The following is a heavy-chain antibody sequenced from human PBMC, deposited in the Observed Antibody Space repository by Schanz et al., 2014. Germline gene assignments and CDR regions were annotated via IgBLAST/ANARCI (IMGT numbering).Heavy chain of an antibody. J-gene: IGHJ6*02. Sequence: VQLVESGGGLVQPGGSLRLSCAASGFTFSDYYMTWIRQAPGKGLEWVSYISNSGSTIYYADSVKGRFTISRDNAKNSLYLQMNSLRAEDTAIYYCARQRSYFYAMDVWGQGTTVTVSS. CDR1: GFTFSDYY. V-gene: IGHV3-11*01. CDR3: ARQRSYFYAMDV. CDR2: ISNSGSTI.